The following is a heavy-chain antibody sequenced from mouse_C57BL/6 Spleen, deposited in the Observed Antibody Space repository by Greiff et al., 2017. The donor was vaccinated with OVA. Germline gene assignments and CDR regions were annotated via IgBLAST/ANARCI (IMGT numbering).Heavy chain of an antibody. CDR2: IHPNSGST. J-gene: IGHJ4*01. CDR1: GYTFTSYW. Sequence: VQLQQPGAELVKPGASVKLSCKASGYTFTSYWMHWVKQRPGQGLEWIGMIHPNSGSTNYNEKFKSKATLTVDKSSSTAYMQLSSLTSEDSAVDYCALTMVTPGAMDFGRQGPSAPGSP. D-gene: IGHD2-2*01. CDR3: ALTMVTPGAMDF. V-gene: IGHV1-64*01.